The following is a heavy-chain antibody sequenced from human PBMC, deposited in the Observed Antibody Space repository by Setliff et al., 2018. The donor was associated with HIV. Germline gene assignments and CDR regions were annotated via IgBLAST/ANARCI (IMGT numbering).Heavy chain of an antibody. CDR3: ARQSGYTRGWDIFGVVAGSFDI. CDR1: GGSVISSSYY. J-gene: IGHJ3*02. V-gene: IGHV4-39*01. CDR2: ISYSGNT. Sequence: SETLSLTCTVSGGSVISSSYYWGWIRQPPGKGLEWIGTISYSGNTYYRPSLKSRVTISVDTSKNQFSLRLNSVTAADTAVYYCARQSGYTRGWDIFGVVAGSFDIWGRGTMVTVSS. D-gene: IGHD3-3*01.